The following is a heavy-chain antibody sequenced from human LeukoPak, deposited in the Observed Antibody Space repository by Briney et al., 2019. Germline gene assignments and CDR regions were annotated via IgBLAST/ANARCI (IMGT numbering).Heavy chain of an antibody. CDR3: AKVRLGWGHPGDYYYYGMDV. CDR1: GFTFSSYS. J-gene: IGHJ6*02. Sequence: GGSLRLSCAASGFTFSSYSMNWVRQAPGKGLEWVAVISYDGSNKYYADSVKGRFTISRDNSKNTLYLQMNSLRAEDTAVYYCAKVRLGWGHPGDYYYYGMDVWGQGTTVTVSS. V-gene: IGHV3-30*18. CDR2: ISYDGSNK. D-gene: IGHD6-19*01.